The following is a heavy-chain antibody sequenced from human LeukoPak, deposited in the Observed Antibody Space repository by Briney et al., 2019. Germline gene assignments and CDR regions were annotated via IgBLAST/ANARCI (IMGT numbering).Heavy chain of an antibody. CDR2: ISSSSSTI. Sequence: GGSLRLSCGASGITFSSYSMNWVRQAPGKGLEWVSYISSSSSTIYYADSVKGRFTISRDNAKNSLYLQMNSLRAEDTTVYYCARDDSYGSLVYYYGMDVWGQGTTVTVSS. D-gene: IGHD5-18*01. J-gene: IGHJ6*02. CDR3: ARDDSYGSLVYYYGMDV. V-gene: IGHV3-48*01. CDR1: GITFSSYS.